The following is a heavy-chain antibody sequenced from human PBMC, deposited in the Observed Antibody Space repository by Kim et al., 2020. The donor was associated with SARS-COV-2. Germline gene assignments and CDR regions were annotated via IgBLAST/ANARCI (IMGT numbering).Heavy chain of an antibody. Sequence: SETLSLTCAVYGGSFSGYYWSWIRQPPGKGLEWIGEINHSGSTNYNPSLKSRVTISVDTSKNQFSLKLSSVTAADTAVYYCARGRLVTGYYLYYFDYWGQGTLVTVSS. D-gene: IGHD3-9*01. CDR2: INHSGST. J-gene: IGHJ4*02. CDR1: GGSFSGYY. V-gene: IGHV4-34*01. CDR3: ARGRLVTGYYLYYFDY.